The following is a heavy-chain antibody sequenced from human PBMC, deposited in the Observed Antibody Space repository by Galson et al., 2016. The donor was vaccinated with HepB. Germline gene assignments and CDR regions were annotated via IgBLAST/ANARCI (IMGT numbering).Heavy chain of an antibody. J-gene: IGHJ6*02. CDR1: GFSFSSHG. CDR3: ARVSVSVADLSTNYYYGMDV. CDR2: ISGSGRST. V-gene: IGHV3-23*01. Sequence: SLRLSCAASGFSFSSHGMSWVRQAPGKGLEWVSVISGSGRSTYYADSVKGRFTISRDNPKSTLYLQMNSLRAEDTAVYYCARVSVSVADLSTNYYYGMDVWGQGTTVTVSS. D-gene: IGHD3-16*02.